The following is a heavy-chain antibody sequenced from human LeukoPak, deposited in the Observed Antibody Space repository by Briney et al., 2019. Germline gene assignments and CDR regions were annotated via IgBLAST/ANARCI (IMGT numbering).Heavy chain of an antibody. CDR2: ISGSGGST. Sequence: PGGSLRLSCAASGFTFSSYAMSWVRQAPGKGLEWVSAISGSGGSTYYADPVKGRFTISRDNSKNTLYLQMNSLRAEDTAVYYCAKDGAVLRYFDWLPSDYFDYWGQGTLVTVSS. V-gene: IGHV3-23*01. D-gene: IGHD3-9*01. J-gene: IGHJ4*02. CDR3: AKDGAVLRYFDWLPSDYFDY. CDR1: GFTFSSYA.